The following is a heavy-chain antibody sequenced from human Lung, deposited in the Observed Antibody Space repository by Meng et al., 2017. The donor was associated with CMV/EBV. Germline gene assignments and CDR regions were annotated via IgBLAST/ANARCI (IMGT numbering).Heavy chain of an antibody. J-gene: IGHJ4*02. CDR2: ITPDGSGA. V-gene: IGHV3-74*01. CDR3: ARLPVDTTFFIQEYYFDY. Sequence: SXAASGFSFNNYWMHWVRQTPGKGLVWVSRITPDGSGANYAGSVMGRFTISRDNAKNSLYLQMNSLRADDTAMYYCARLPVDTTFFIQEYYFDYWGQGTXVTVSS. CDR1: GFSFNNYW. D-gene: IGHD3-3*01.